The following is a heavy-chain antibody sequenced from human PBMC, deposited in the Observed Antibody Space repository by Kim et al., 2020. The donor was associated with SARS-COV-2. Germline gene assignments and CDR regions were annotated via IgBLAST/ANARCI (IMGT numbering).Heavy chain of an antibody. CDR3: ARQGQSNWNFDY. Sequence: GESLKISCKGSGYSFTSYWINWVRQTPGKGLEWMGRIDPSDSYINYSPSFQGHVSISADKSTSTAYLQWSSLKASDTAMYYCARQGQSNWNFDYWGQGTLVTVSS. J-gene: IGHJ4*02. V-gene: IGHV5-10-1*01. D-gene: IGHD1-20*01. CDR1: GYSFTSYW. CDR2: IDPSDSYI.